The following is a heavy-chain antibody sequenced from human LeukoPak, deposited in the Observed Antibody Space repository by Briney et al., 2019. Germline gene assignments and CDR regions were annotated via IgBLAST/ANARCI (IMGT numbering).Heavy chain of an antibody. CDR2: IYHSGST. CDR3: ARDPNYSGYDIHYFDY. Sequence: SETPSLTCAVSGGSISSSNWWSWVRQPPGKGLEWIGEIYHSGSTNYNPSLKSRVTISVDKSKNQFSLKLSSVTAADTAVYYCARDPNYSGYDIHYFDYWGQGTLVTVSS. V-gene: IGHV4-4*02. CDR1: GGSISSSNW. J-gene: IGHJ4*02. D-gene: IGHD5-12*01.